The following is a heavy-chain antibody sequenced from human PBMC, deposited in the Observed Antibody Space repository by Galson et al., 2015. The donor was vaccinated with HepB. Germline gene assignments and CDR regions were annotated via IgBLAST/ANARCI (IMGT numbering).Heavy chain of an antibody. J-gene: IGHJ6*02. Sequence: SLRLSCAASGFTFSSYSMNWVRQAPGKGLEWVSSISSSSYIYYADSVKGRFTISRDNAKNSLYLQMNSLRAEDTAVYYCARETAGYLSSYYYGMDVWGQGTTVTVSS. D-gene: IGHD3-9*01. V-gene: IGHV3-21*01. CDR2: ISSSSYI. CDR1: GFTFSSYS. CDR3: ARETAGYLSSYYYGMDV.